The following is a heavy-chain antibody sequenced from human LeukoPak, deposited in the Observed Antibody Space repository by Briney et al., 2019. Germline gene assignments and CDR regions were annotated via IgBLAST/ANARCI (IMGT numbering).Heavy chain of an antibody. Sequence: SETLSLTCAVYGGSFSGYYWSWLRQPPGKGLEWIGEINHSGSTNYNPSLKSRVTISVDTSKNQFSLKLSSVTAADTAVYYCARGWSYGDCDPAFYFDYWGQGTLVTVSS. J-gene: IGHJ4*02. V-gene: IGHV4-34*01. D-gene: IGHD4-17*01. CDR3: ARGWSYGDCDPAFYFDY. CDR1: GGSFSGYY. CDR2: INHSGST.